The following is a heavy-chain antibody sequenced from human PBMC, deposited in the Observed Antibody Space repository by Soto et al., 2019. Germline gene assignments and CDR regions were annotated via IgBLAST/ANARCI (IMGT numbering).Heavy chain of an antibody. CDR1: GYTLTELS. CDR2: FDPEDGET. J-gene: IGHJ4*02. V-gene: IGHV1-24*01. D-gene: IGHD3-10*01. Sequence: GASVKISCKVSGYTLTELSMHWVRQAPGKGLEWMGGFDPEDGETIYAQKFQGRVTMTEDTSTDTAYMELSSLRSEDTAVYYCATHYRSGPLPFDYWGQGTLVTVSS. CDR3: ATHYRSGPLPFDY.